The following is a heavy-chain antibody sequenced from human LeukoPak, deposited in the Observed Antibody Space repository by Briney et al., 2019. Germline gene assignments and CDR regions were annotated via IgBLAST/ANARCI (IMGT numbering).Heavy chain of an antibody. CDR1: GYTFTGYY. D-gene: IGHD5-24*01. CDR3: TRGPEMATILFEY. J-gene: IGHJ4*02. CDR2: INPNTGDT. Sequence: ASVKVSCKASGYTFTGYYMHWVRQAPGQGLVWMGWINPNTGDTNYAQKFQGRVTMTRDTSISAAYMELSWLRSDDTAVYYCTRGPEMATILFEYWGQGTLVTVSS. V-gene: IGHV1-2*02.